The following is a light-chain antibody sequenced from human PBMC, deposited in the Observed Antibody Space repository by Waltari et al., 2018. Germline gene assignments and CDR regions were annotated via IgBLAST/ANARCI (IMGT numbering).Light chain of an antibody. Sequence: EIVMPQSPATLSVSPGERATLACRARQSVSSNLAWYQQKPGQSPRLLIYAASTRATGIPARFSGSGSGTEFTLTISSMQSEDFAVYFCQQYDNWPKTFGQGTKVEIK. CDR1: QSVSSN. CDR2: AAS. CDR3: QQYDNWPKT. V-gene: IGKV3-15*01. J-gene: IGKJ1*01.